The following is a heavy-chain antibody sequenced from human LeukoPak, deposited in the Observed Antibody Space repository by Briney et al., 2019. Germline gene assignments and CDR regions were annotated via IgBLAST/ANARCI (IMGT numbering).Heavy chain of an antibody. V-gene: IGHV3-7*04. CDR2: IKQDGSEK. Sequence: GGSLRLSCAASGFTFSSYWMSWVRQAPGKGLEWVANIKQDGSEKYYVDSVKGRFTISRDNAKNSLYLQMNSLRAEDTAVYYCARATTVVTPFLYFDLWGRGTLVTVSS. CDR3: ARATTVVTPFLYFDL. D-gene: IGHD4-23*01. J-gene: IGHJ2*01. CDR1: GFTFSSYW.